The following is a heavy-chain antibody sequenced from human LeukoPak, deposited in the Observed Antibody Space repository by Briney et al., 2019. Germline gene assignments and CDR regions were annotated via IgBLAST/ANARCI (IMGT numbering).Heavy chain of an antibody. Sequence: GASGKVSCKAAALTLADLPMNWGRQAPGNRPGGGGGFDRKNLNTIYAQRFLGRVTLPEETSTGTAYMDLSSLCADDTAVYYCATGVFCATTTWPGYQFFSYFMDLWGKGTTVTVSS. CDR1: ALTLADLP. D-gene: IGHD3-9*01. V-gene: IGHV1-24*01. CDR3: ATGVFCATTTWPGYQFFSYFMDL. J-gene: IGHJ6*03. CDR2: FDRKNLNT.